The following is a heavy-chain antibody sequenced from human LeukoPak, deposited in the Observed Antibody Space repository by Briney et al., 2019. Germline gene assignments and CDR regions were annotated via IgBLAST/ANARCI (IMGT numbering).Heavy chain of an antibody. D-gene: IGHD3-22*01. V-gene: IGHV1-2*02. Sequence: ASVKVSCKASGYTFTGSYIHWVRHAPGQGLEWMGWINPNSGGTNYGQKFQGRVTMTWDTSINTAYMDLSRLTSDDTAIYYCGRGSEGGKWLDYWGQGTLVTVSS. J-gene: IGHJ4*02. CDR3: GRGSEGGKWLDY. CDR2: INPNSGGT. CDR1: GYTFTGSY.